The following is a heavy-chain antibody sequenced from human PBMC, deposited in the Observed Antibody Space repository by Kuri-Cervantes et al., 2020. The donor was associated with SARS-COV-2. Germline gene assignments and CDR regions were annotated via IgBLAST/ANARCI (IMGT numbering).Heavy chain of an antibody. CDR1: GFTVNSYY. V-gene: IGHV3-66*01. D-gene: IGHD6-19*01. J-gene: IGHJ3*01. Sequence: GESLKISCAASGFTVNSYYINWVRQAPGKGLEWVSVIFTDGKTYYADSVKDRVNMSRDNFRNTVFLQINSLRADDTAVYYCARGNVAVAGDAFDVWGHGTVVTVSS. CDR3: ARGNVAVAGDAFDV. CDR2: IFTDGKT.